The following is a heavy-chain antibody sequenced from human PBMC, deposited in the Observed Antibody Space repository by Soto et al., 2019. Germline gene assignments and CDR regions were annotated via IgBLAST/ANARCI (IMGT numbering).Heavy chain of an antibody. V-gene: IGHV3-30*03. J-gene: IGHJ4*02. Sequence: QVQLVESGGGVVQPGRSLRLSCAASGFPFTSYGMHWVREGPDKGLEWVAIISYDGSDKYYADSVKGRFNISRDNPKNTLYLQLNSLRPEETALYYCVGGQYYFDYRGQGTLVIVSS. CDR3: VGGQYYFDY. D-gene: IGHD3-10*01. CDR2: ISYDGSDK. CDR1: GFPFTSYG.